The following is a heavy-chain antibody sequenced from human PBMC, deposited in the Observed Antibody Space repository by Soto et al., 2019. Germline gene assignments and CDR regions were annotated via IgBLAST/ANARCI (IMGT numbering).Heavy chain of an antibody. CDR2: VISASGSV. CDR1: GRIFSSFP. V-gene: IGHV1-69*06. CDR3: ANVGSRDGYNYVLDQ. D-gene: IGHD5-18*01. Sequence: QVQVVQSGAEVKKPGSSVKISCKASGRIFSSFPTSWVRQVPGQGLEWMGGVISASGSVTYAPQFQVRVTLTAVTCAGIGYLELTSLSSEDTAIYYCANVGSRDGYNYVLDQWGPGTMVTVSS. J-gene: IGHJ1*01.